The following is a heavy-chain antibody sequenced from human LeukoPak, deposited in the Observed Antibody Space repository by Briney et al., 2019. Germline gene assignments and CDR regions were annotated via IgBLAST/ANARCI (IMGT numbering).Heavy chain of an antibody. V-gene: IGHV4-59*01. D-gene: IGHD2-21*02. CDR3: ARRAYCGGDCYSPDY. CDR2: IYYSGST. CDR1: GGSISSYY. Sequence: KPSETLSLTCTVSGGSISSYYWSWIRQPPGKGLEWIGYIYYSGSTNYNPSLKSRVAISVDTSKNQFSLKLSSVTAADTAVYYCARRAYCGGDCYSPDYWGQGTLVTVSS. J-gene: IGHJ4*02.